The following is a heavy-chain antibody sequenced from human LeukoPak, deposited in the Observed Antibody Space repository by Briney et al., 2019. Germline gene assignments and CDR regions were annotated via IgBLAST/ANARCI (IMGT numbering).Heavy chain of an antibody. CDR2: IYHSGST. CDR1: GGSISSPTYF. V-gene: IGHV4-39*07. CDR3: ARGGGDYGYYFDY. Sequence: SETLSLTCTVSGGSISSPTYFWGWIRRPPGKGLEWIGNIYHSGSTYYNPSLKSRVTISVDTSKNQFSLKLSSVTAADTAVYYCARGGGDYGYYFDYWGQGTLVTVSS. D-gene: IGHD4-17*01. J-gene: IGHJ4*02.